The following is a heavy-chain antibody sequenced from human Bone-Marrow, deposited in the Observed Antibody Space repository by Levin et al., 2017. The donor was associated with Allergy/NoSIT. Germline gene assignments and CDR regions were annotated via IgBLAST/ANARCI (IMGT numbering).Heavy chain of an antibody. CDR1: GGSFSGYY. CDR3: ARGENYVDY. V-gene: IGHV4-34*01. J-gene: IGHJ4*02. CDR2: INHSGST. Sequence: KPSETLSLTCAVYGGSFSGYYWSWIRQPPGKGLEWIGEINHSGSTNYNPSLKSRVTISVDTSKNQFSLKLSSVTAADTAVYYCARGENYVDYWGQGTLVTVSA.